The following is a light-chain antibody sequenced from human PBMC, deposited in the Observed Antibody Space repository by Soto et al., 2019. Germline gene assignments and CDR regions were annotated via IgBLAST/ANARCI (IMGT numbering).Light chain of an antibody. Sequence: DIQMTQSPSSLSASVGDRVTITCRASQGISNYLAWYQQKPGKVPKLLIYAASTLQSGVPSRFSGSGCGTEFPLTISSLKTVDVAYYYSEEYNSVPWTFGDETKVDIK. V-gene: IGKV1-27*01. CDR1: QGISNY. J-gene: IGKJ1*01. CDR2: AAS. CDR3: EEYNSVPWT.